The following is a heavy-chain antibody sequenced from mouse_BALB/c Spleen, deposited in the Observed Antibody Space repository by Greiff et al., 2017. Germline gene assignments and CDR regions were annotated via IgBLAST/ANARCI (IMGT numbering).Heavy chain of an antibody. CDR1: GYTFSSYW. Sequence: QVQLKESGAELMKPGASVKISCKATGYTFSSYWIEWVKQRPGHGLEWIGEILPGSGSTNYNEKFKGKATFTADTSSNTAYMQLSSLTSEDSAVYYCARRGGKNYYAMDYWGQGTSVTVSS. D-gene: IGHD2-1*01. V-gene: IGHV1-9*01. CDR3: ARRGGKNYYAMDY. J-gene: IGHJ4*01. CDR2: ILPGSGST.